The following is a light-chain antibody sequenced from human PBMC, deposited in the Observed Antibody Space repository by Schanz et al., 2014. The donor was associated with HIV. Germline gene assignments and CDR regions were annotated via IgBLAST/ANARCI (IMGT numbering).Light chain of an antibody. CDR2: EVT. J-gene: IGLJ2*01. CDR1: SSDVGNYNL. Sequence: QSALTQPASVSGSPGQSITISCTGTSSDVGNYNLVSWYQQHPGKAPKLMIYEVTKRPSGVSNRFSGSKSGNTASLTISGLQVEDEADYYCQSYDSSLSGVVFGGGTKVTVL. CDR3: QSYDSSLSGVV. V-gene: IGLV2-23*02.